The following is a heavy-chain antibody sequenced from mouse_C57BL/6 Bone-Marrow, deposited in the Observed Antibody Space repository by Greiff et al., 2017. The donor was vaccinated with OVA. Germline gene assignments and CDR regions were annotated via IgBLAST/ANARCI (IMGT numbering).Heavy chain of an antibody. CDR1: GFTFSSYG. CDR3: ARLRGYYGSLDY. D-gene: IGHD1-1*01. J-gene: IGHJ2*01. V-gene: IGHV5-6*01. Sequence: EVMLVESGGDLVKPGGSLKLSCAASGFTFSSYGMSWVRQTPDKRLEWVATISSRGSYTYYPDSVKGRFTISRDNAKNTLYLQMSSLKSEDTAMYYCARLRGYYGSLDYWGQGTTLTVSS. CDR2: ISSRGSYT.